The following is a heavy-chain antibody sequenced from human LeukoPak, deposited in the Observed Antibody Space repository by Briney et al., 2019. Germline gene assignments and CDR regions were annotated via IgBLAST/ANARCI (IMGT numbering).Heavy chain of an antibody. V-gene: IGHV1-2*02. CDR1: GYTFTGYY. D-gene: IGHD2-2*01. CDR2: INPNSGGT. CDR3: ASPRYCSSTSCYHDAFDI. J-gene: IGHJ3*02. Sequence: ASVKVSCKASGYTFTGYYMHWVRQAPGQGLEWMGWINPNSGGTNYAQKFLGRVTMTRDTSISTAYMELSRLRSDDTAVYYCASPRYCSSTSCYHDAFDIWGQGTMVTVSS.